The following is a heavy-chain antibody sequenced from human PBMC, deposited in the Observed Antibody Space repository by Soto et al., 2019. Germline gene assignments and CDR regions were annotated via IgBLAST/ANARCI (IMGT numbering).Heavy chain of an antibody. D-gene: IGHD4-17*01. CDR2: IWYEGTNK. CDR3: ARESHGDYVCDH. Sequence: QVQLVESGGGVVKPGRSLRLSCAASGFTFSSYGMHWVRQAPGKELEWVAVIWYEGTNKNYADSVKGRFTISRDNSKSTLYLQLSSLRPEDTAVYYCARESHGDYVCDHWGQGTMVTVSS. CDR1: GFTFSSYG. V-gene: IGHV3-33*04. J-gene: IGHJ4*02.